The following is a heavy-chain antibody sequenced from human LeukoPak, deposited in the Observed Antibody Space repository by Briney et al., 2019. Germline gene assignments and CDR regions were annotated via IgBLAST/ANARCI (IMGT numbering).Heavy chain of an antibody. D-gene: IGHD6-13*01. J-gene: IGHJ5*02. Sequence: SETLSLTCTVSGGSISPCYWTWIRQPPGKGLEWIGYIYYNGNTNYNPSLKSRITISVDTSKNQFSLRLKSVTAADTAMYYCARGPLSSRTTWTWFDPWGQGTLVTVSS. CDR3: ARGPLSSRTTWTWFDP. CDR2: IYYNGNT. CDR1: GGSISPCY. V-gene: IGHV4-59*01.